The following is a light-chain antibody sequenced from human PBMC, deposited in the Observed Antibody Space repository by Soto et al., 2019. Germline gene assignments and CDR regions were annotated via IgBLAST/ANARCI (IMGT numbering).Light chain of an antibody. CDR1: QSISTW. J-gene: IGKJ1*01. Sequence: DIQMTQSPSTLSASVGDRVTITCRASQSISTWLAWYQQKPGEAPELLIFDASNLQPGVPSRFSGSGPGANFTLSISSLQPEDIATYFCQQYDTLPWTFGQGTKV. V-gene: IGKV1-5*01. CDR3: QQYDTLPWT. CDR2: DAS.